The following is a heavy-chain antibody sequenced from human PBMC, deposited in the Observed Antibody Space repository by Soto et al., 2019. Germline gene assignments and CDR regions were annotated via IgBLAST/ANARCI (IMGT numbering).Heavy chain of an antibody. CDR3: ARGRIVGARLGMDV. D-gene: IGHD1-26*01. V-gene: IGHV3-74*01. Sequence: GGSLRLSCAASGFTFSSYWMRWVRQAPGKGLVWVSRINSDGSSTSYADSVKGRFTISRDNAKNTLYLQMNSLRAEDTAVYYCARGRIVGARLGMDVWGQGTTVTVSS. CDR2: INSDGSST. CDR1: GFTFSSYW. J-gene: IGHJ6*02.